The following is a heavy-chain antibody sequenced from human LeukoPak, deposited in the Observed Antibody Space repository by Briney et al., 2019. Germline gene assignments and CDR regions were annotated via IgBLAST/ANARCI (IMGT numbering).Heavy chain of an antibody. D-gene: IGHD3-3*01. V-gene: IGHV1-8*01. J-gene: IGHJ6*03. CDR1: DYTFTSYD. CDR3: ARGRRKYDFWSDYLTYYYMDV. Sequence: ASVTVSCKASDYTFTSYDSNWVRQATGQRLEWRGWMNPNSCSTGYAQKFQGRVTMTRNTSISTAYMQLSSLRSEDTAVYYCARGRRKYDFWSDYLTYYYMDVWGKGTTVTVSS. CDR2: MNPNSCST.